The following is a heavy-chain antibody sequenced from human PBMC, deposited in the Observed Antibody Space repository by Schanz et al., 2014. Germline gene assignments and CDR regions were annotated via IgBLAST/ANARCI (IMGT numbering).Heavy chain of an antibody. D-gene: IGHD2-21*01. CDR3: ARDEVRDGYNLGFDV. CDR1: GFTVSTNY. J-gene: IGHJ3*01. V-gene: IGHV3-53*01. CDR2: LYINAGST. Sequence: EVQLVESGGGLVKPGGSLRLSCAVSGFTVSTNYMSWARQAPGKGLEWISSLYINAGSTRYADSVKGRFFISRDSSKNTLFLQMNSLRADDTAIYFCARDEVRDGYNLGFDVWGQGTLVTVSS.